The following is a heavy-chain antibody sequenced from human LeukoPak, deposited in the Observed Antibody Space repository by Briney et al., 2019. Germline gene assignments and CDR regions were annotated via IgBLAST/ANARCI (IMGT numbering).Heavy chain of an antibody. J-gene: IGHJ4*02. D-gene: IGHD5-18*01. V-gene: IGHV1-18*01. CDR3: ARGGGYSYGSAFDY. Sequence: ASVKVSCKASGYNFANYGISWVRQAPGQGLEWMGWISAYNGNTNYAQKLQGRVTMTTDTSTSTAYMDLRSLRSDDTAVYYCARGGGYSYGSAFDYWGQGTLVTVSS. CDR1: GYNFANYG. CDR2: ISAYNGNT.